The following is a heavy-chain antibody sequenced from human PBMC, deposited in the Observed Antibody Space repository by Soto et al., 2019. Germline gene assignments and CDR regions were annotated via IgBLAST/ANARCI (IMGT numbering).Heavy chain of an antibody. Sequence: SETLSLTCTVSGGSISSINNHFSNHYCSWIRLSPGKGLEWIGYISNIGFTRYNPSLKSRVSISVDTSKNQLSLKLSSVTAADTAVYYCARTSLTIFGPSNDYYGMGVWGLGTTVTVSS. CDR3: ARTSLTIFGPSNDYYGMGV. CDR2: ISNIGFT. D-gene: IGHD3-3*01. J-gene: IGHJ6*02. V-gene: IGHV4-59*11. CDR1: GGSISSINNHFSNHY.